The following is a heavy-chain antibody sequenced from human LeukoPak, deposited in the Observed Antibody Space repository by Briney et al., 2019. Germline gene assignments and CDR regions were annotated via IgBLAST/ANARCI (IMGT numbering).Heavy chain of an antibody. CDR3: ARPKRGDSTSWYVDF. J-gene: IGHJ4*02. V-gene: IGHV4-31*03. CDR1: GGSISDAAHY. CDR2: IYYSGST. Sequence: SETLSLTCTVSGGSISDAAHYWSWIRQHPGEGLKWIGYIYYSGSTSYNPSLKSRVTISVDTSKNQFSLKLSSVTAADTAVYFCARPKRGDSTSWYVDFWGQGTLVTVST. D-gene: IGHD6-13*01.